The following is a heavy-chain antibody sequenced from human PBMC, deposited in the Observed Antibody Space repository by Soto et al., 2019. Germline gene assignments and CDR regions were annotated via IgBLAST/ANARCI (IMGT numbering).Heavy chain of an antibody. J-gene: IGHJ4*02. Sequence: GGSLRLSCAASGFTFSSYGMHWVRQAPGKGLEWVAVISYDGSNKYYADSVKGRFTISRDKAKNTMYLQMNSLRADDTAVYYCARDTNGLHYWGQGTLVTVSS. D-gene: IGHD2-8*01. CDR3: ARDTNGLHY. CDR2: ISYDGSNK. V-gene: IGHV3-33*01. CDR1: GFTFSSYG.